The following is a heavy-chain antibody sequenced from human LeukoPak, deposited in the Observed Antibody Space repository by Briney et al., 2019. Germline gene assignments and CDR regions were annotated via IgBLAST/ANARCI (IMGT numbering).Heavy chain of an antibody. CDR3: ARDPSIDPNYYDSSGLLDY. V-gene: IGHV1-69*04. CDR1: GGTFSSYA. CDR2: IIPILGIA. J-gene: IGHJ4*02. D-gene: IGHD3-22*01. Sequence: GASVKVSCKASGGTFSSYAISWVRQAPGQGLEWMGRIIPILGIANYAQKFQGRVTITADKSTSTAYMELSSLRSEDTAVYYCARDPSIDPNYYDSSGLLDYWGQGTLVTVSS.